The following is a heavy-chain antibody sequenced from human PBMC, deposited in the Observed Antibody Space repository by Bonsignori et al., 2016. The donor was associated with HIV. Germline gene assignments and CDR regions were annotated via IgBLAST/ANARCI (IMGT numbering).Heavy chain of an antibody. Sequence: GESLKISCAAAGFTFSSYWMSWVRQGPGKGLEWVANIKQDGNEKYYVDSVRGRFTISRDNAKNSLYLQMNSLRAEDTAVYYCARLQLGKMSAFDIWGQGTMVT. D-gene: IGHD7-27*01. CDR2: IKQDGNEK. CDR3: ARLQLGKMSAFDI. CDR1: GFTFSSYW. V-gene: IGHV3-7*01. J-gene: IGHJ3*02.